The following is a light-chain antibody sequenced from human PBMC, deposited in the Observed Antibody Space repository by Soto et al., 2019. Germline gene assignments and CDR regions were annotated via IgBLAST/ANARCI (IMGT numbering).Light chain of an antibody. CDR3: SSYTSSNIYV. CDR1: SSDVGDYNY. J-gene: IGLJ1*01. Sequence: QSALTQPASVSGSPGQSITISCTGTSSDVGDYNYVSWYQQHPGKAPKLMIYEVSNRPSGVSNRFSGSKSGSTASLTISGLQAEDEADYYCSSYTSSNIYVFGTGTKVTVL. CDR2: EVS. V-gene: IGLV2-14*01.